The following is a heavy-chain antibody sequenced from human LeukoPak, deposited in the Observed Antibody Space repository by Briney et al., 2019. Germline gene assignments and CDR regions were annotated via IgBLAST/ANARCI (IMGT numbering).Heavy chain of an antibody. Sequence: PGGSLRLSCAASGFTFSSYGMHWVRQAPGKGLEWVAVISYDGSNKYYADSVKGRFTISRDNSKNTLYLQMNSLRAEDTAVYYCAKGGDYDILTGYSPPADHWGQGTLVTVSS. J-gene: IGHJ4*02. CDR2: ISYDGSNK. D-gene: IGHD3-9*01. V-gene: IGHV3-30*18. CDR1: GFTFSSYG. CDR3: AKGGDYDILTGYSPPADH.